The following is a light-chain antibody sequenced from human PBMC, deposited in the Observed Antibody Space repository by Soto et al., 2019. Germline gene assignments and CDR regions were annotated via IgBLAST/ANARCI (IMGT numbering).Light chain of an antibody. V-gene: IGKV3-11*01. CDR2: DAS. CDR3: QQRRDWPLT. CDR1: QNVDMF. Sequence: EIVLTQSPVTLFLSPGERATLSCRASQNVDMFLAWYQKKPGQAPRLLIYDASNRATGTPARFSGSGSGTDFTLTISSLEPEDFAVYYCQQRRDWPLTFGQGTRLGIK. J-gene: IGKJ5*01.